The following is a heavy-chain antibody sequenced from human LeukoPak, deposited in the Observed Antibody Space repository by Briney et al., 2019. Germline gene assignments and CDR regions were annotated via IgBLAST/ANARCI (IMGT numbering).Heavy chain of an antibody. CDR1: GFTFSNYW. J-gene: IGHJ4*02. D-gene: IGHD5-12*01. Sequence: GGSLRLSCAASGFTFSNYWMSWVRQAPGKGLDWVANINIDGSEQYYVDSFKGRFTISRDNSKNTLYLQMNSLRAEDTAVYYCARGPSGYHNTGGQGTLVTVSS. CDR3: ARGPSGYHNT. CDR2: INIDGSEQ. V-gene: IGHV3-7*01.